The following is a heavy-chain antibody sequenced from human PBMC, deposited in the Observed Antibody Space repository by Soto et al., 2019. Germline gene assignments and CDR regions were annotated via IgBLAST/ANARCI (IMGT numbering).Heavy chain of an antibody. V-gene: IGHV4-31*03. D-gene: IGHD3-9*01. J-gene: IGHJ5*01. CDR3: ARDRTDILAFDS. Sequence: QVQLQESGPGLVKPSQTLSLTCTVYGDSISSGGYYWSWIRQHPGKGLEWIGYIYYSGNTYYNPSLKCRITISVDTSKKQFSLKLSSVTAADTAVYYFARDRTDILAFDSWGQGTLVTVSS. CDR2: IYYSGNT. CDR1: GDSISSGGYY.